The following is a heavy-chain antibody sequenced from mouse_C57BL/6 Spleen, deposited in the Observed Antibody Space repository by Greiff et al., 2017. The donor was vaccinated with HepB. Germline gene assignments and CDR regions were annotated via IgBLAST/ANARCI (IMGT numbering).Heavy chain of an antibody. V-gene: IGHV5-16*01. CDR1: GFTFSDYY. Sequence: EVNLVESEGGLVQPGSSMKLSCTASGFTFSDYYMAWVRQVPEKGLEWVANINYDGSSTYYLDSLKSRFIISRDNAKNILYLQMSSLKSEDTATYYCARELGWYFDVWGTGTTVTVSS. CDR3: ARELGWYFDV. CDR2: INYDGSST. J-gene: IGHJ1*03. D-gene: IGHD4-1*01.